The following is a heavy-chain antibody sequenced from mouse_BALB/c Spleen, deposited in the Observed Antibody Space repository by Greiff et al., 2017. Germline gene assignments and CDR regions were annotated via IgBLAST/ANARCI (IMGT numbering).Heavy chain of an antibody. CDR2: ISDGGSYT. V-gene: IGHV5-4*02. D-gene: IGHD2-4*01. Sequence: EVQRVESGGGLVKPGGSLKLSCAASGFTFSDYYMYWVRQTPEKRLEWVATISDGGSYTYYPDSVKGRFTISRDNAKNNLYLQMSSLKSEDTAMYYCARGKGIYYDYATYAMDYWGQGTSVTVSS. J-gene: IGHJ4*01. CDR1: GFTFSDYY. CDR3: ARGKGIYYDYATYAMDY.